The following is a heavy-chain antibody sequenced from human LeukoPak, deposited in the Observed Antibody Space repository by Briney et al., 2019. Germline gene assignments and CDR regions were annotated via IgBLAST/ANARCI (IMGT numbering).Heavy chain of an antibody. Sequence: SETLSLACTVSGGSISSYYWSWIRQPPGKGLEWIGYIYYSGSTNYNPSLKSRVTISVDTSKNQFSLKLSSVTAADTAVYYCARGDGSSSWYSNYYYYGMDVWGQGTTVTVSS. CDR3: ARGDGSSSWYSNYYYYGMDV. CDR2: IYYSGST. CDR1: GGSISSYY. J-gene: IGHJ6*02. D-gene: IGHD6-13*01. V-gene: IGHV4-59*08.